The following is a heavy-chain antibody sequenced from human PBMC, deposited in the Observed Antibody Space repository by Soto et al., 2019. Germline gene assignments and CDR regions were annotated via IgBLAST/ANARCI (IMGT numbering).Heavy chain of an antibody. D-gene: IGHD3-10*01. J-gene: IGHJ6*02. V-gene: IGHV1-69*01. CDR1: GGTFSNDA. CDR2: IIPIFGTT. Sequence: QEQLVQAGAEVKKPGSSVRISCRASGGTFSNDAVSWVRQSPGQGLQWMGGIIPIFGTTHNAHKFQGRVTITADESTATAYMELRSVTSEDTAVYYCATGLRTGNYGMDVWGQGTAVTVSS. CDR3: ATGLRTGNYGMDV.